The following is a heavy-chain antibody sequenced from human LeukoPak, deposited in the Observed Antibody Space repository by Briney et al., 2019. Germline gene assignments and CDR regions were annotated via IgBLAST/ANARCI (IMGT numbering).Heavy chain of an antibody. D-gene: IGHD5-24*01. CDR1: GYTFTSYG. CDR2: ISAYNGNT. Sequence: ASVKVSCKASGYTFTSYGISWVRQAPGQGLEWMGWISAYNGNTNYAQKLQGRVTMTTDTSTSTAYMELRSLRSDDTAVYYCARDMGWGWLQLHLDYWGQGTLVTVSS. J-gene: IGHJ4*02. CDR3: ARDMGWGWLQLHLDY. V-gene: IGHV1-18*01.